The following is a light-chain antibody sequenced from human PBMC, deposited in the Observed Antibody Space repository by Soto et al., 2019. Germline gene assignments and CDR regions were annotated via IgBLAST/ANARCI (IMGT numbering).Light chain of an antibody. Sequence: EIVLTQPPGPLSVSPGDRVTLSCRASQTVNNNYLAWYQQKPGQAPRLLIYGASTPATGTPAWFSGSGSGTHFTLTVSRLEPEDFAVYYCQQYGGSAPWTFGPGTKVDMK. CDR1: QTVNNNY. CDR3: QQYGGSAPWT. V-gene: IGKV3-20*01. J-gene: IGKJ1*01. CDR2: GAS.